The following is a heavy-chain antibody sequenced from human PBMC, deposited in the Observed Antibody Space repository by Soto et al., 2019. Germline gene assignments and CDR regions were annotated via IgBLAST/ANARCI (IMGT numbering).Heavy chain of an antibody. CDR3: ARAYYDSSGSYFDY. Sequence: SETLSLTCTVSGGSISSSSYYWGWIRQPPGKGLEWIGSIYYSGSTYYNPSLKSRVTISVDTSKNQFSLKLSSVTAADTAVYYCARAYYDSSGSYFDYWGQGNLVTVS. J-gene: IGHJ4*02. V-gene: IGHV4-39*01. CDR2: IYYSGST. D-gene: IGHD3-22*01. CDR1: GGSISSSSYY.